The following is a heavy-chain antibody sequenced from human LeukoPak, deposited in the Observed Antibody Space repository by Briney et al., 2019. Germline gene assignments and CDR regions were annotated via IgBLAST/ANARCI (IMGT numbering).Heavy chain of an antibody. CDR3: ARGGGSYYYGMDV. CDR2: IYSGGST. D-gene: IGHD1-26*01. J-gene: IGHJ6*02. Sequence: PGGSLRLSCAASGFTVSSNYMSWVRQAPGKGLEWVSVIYSGGSTYYADSVKGRFTISRDNSKNTLYLQMNSLRAEDTAVYYCARGGGSYYYGMDVWGQGTTVTVSS. CDR1: GFTVSSNY. V-gene: IGHV3-53*01.